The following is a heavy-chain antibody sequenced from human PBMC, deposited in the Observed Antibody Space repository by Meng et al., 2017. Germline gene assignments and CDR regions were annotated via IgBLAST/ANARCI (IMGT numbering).Heavy chain of an antibody. D-gene: IGHD6-13*01. V-gene: IGHV3-30*04. CDR2: ISYDGSNK. J-gene: IGHJ6*02. CDR3: ARGQYSSSWYRGYYYYGMDV. Sequence: GESLKISCAASGFTFSSYAMHWVRQAPGKGLEWVAVISYDGSNKYYADSVKGRFTISRDNSKNTLYLQMNSLRAEDTAVYYCARGQYSSSWYRGYYYYGMDVGGQGTTVTVSS. CDR1: GFTFSSYA.